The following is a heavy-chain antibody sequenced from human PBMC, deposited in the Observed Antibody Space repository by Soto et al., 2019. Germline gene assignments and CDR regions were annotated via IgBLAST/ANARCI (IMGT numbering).Heavy chain of an antibody. V-gene: IGHV3-23*01. D-gene: IGHD6-19*01. Sequence: GGSLRLSCAASGFTFSSYAMSWVRQAPGEGLEWVSGISGSGGSTYYADSVKGRFTISRDNSKNTLDLQMNSLRAEDTAVYYYVKDRKSGSGWYWDYWGQGTLVTVSS. J-gene: IGHJ4*02. CDR3: VKDRKSGSGWYWDY. CDR2: ISGSGGST. CDR1: GFTFSSYA.